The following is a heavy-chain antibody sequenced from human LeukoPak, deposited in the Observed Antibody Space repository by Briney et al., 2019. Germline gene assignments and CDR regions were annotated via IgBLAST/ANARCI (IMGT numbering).Heavy chain of an antibody. Sequence: GGSLRLSCAASGFTFSNTWMNWVRQAPGKGLEWVSYISSSSSYTNYPDSVKGRFTISRDNAKNSLYLQMNSLRAEDTVVYYCAKDRSSSSWFDGYDIWGQGTMVTVSS. CDR1: GFTFSNTW. CDR3: AKDRSSSSWFDGYDI. CDR2: ISSSSSYT. V-gene: IGHV3-11*05. D-gene: IGHD6-13*01. J-gene: IGHJ3*02.